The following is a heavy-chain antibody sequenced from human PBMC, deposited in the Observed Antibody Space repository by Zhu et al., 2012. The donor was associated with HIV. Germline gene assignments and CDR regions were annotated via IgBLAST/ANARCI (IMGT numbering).Heavy chain of an antibody. CDR2: ISGGGGFT. J-gene: IGHJ6*03. CDR3: AKDQMEVRPHGDQYYYYMDA. D-gene: IGHD4-17*01. CDR1: GFAFNRFP. V-gene: IGHV3-23*01. Sequence: EVRLLDSGGDLVQPGGSLRLSCVASGFAFNRFPMSWVRQAPGKGLEWVAAISGGGGFTYYVDSVKGRFTISRDTSKNTLYLQMNSLRAEDTAVYYCAKDQMEVRPHGDQYYYYMDAWGKGTTVTVSS.